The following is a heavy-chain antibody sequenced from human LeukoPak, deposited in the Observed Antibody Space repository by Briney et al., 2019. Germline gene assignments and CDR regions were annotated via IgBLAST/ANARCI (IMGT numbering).Heavy chain of an antibody. CDR2: VYYSGST. J-gene: IGHJ4*02. CDR3: ARERENYYDSSGFDY. Sequence: SETLSLTCTVSGGSISSYNWSWIRQPPGKELEWIGYVYYSGSTNYNPSLKSRVTISVDTSKNQFSLKLSSVTAADTAVYYCARERENYYDSSGFDYWGQGTLVTVSS. D-gene: IGHD3-22*01. CDR1: GGSISSYN. V-gene: IGHV4-59*01.